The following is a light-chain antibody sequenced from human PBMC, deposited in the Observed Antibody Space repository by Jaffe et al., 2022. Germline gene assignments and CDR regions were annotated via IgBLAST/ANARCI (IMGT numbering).Light chain of an antibody. J-gene: IGLJ2*01. CDR2: KDS. CDR3: QSADSSGTYHHVV. CDR1: ALPKQY. Sequence: SYELTQPPSVSVSPGQTARITCSGDALPKQYAYWYQQKPGQAPVLVIYKDSERPSGIPERFSGSSSGTTVTLTISGVQAEDEADYYCQSADSSGTYHHVVFGGGTKLTVL. V-gene: IGLV3-25*03.